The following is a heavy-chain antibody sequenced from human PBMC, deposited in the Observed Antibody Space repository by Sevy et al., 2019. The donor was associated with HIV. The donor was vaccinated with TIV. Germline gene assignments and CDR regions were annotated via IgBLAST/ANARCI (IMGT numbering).Heavy chain of an antibody. CDR3: ARGRTGLGNYYYYGMDV. CDR1: GGSFSGYY. D-gene: IGHD1-1*01. V-gene: IGHV4-34*01. J-gene: IGHJ6*02. CDR2: INHSGST. Sequence: SETLSLTCAVYGGSFSGYYWSWIRQPPGKGLEWIGVINHSGSTNYNPSLKSRVTISVDTSKNQFSLKLSSVTAADTAVYYCARGRTGLGNYYYYGMDVWGQGTTVTVSS.